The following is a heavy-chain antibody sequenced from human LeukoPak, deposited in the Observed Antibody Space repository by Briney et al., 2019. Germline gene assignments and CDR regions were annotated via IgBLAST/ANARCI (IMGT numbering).Heavy chain of an antibody. J-gene: IGHJ2*01. CDR3: VRDSPSGFFDL. Sequence: GGSLRLSCAASGFTFNNYWMHWVRQAPGKGLVWVSPINPDGTVTTYADSVKGRFTISRDNAKNTLYLQMSSLRAEDTAVYYCVRDSPSGFFDLWGRGTLVTVSS. CDR1: GFTFNNYW. D-gene: IGHD6-19*01. V-gene: IGHV3-74*01. CDR2: INPDGTVT.